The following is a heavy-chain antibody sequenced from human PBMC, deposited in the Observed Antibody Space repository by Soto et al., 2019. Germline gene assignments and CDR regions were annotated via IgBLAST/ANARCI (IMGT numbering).Heavy chain of an antibody. D-gene: IGHD2-2*01. Sequence: SVKVSCRASGGTFSSYTISWVRQAPGQGLEWMGRIIPILGIANYAQKFQGRVTITADKSTSTAYMELSSLRSEDTAVYYCARDIRGSTSWYYMDVWGKGTTVTVSS. CDR2: IIPILGIA. J-gene: IGHJ6*03. CDR1: GGTFSSYT. CDR3: ARDIRGSTSWYYMDV. V-gene: IGHV1-69*04.